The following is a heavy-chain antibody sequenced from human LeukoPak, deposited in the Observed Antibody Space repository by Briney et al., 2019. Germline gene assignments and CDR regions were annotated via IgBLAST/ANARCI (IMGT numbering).Heavy chain of an antibody. Sequence: GASVKVSCKASGYTFTSYGISWVRQAPGQGLEWMGWISAYNGNTNYAQKLQGRVTMTTDTSTSTAYMELRSLRSDDTAVYYCAREVLTLREEPYCGGGCSPGVDYWGQGTLVTVSS. CDR2: ISAYNGNT. V-gene: IGHV1-18*01. CDR3: AREVLTLREEPYCGGGCSPGVDY. J-gene: IGHJ4*02. CDR1: GYTFTSYG. D-gene: IGHD2-21*02.